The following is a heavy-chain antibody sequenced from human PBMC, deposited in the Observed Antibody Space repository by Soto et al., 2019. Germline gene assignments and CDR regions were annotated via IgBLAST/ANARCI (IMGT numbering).Heavy chain of an antibody. J-gene: IGHJ5*02. Sequence: ASVKVSCKASGYTFTGYYMHWVRQAPGQGLEWMGWINPNSGGTNYAQKFQGWVTMTRDTSISTAYMELSRLRSDDTAVYYCARGDTVAVLADTRGWFDTWGQGTLVTVSS. D-gene: IGHD2-15*01. CDR2: INPNSGGT. CDR1: GYTFTGYY. V-gene: IGHV1-2*04. CDR3: ARGDTVAVLADTRGWFDT.